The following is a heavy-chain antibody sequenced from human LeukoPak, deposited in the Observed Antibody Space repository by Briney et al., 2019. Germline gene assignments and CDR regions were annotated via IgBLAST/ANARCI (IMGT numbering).Heavy chain of an antibody. CDR2: MNPNSGNT. D-gene: IGHD2-2*01. CDR3: ARGPTYVVPAAAYYFDY. J-gene: IGHJ4*02. V-gene: IGHV1-8*01. Sequence: ASVKVSCKASGYTFTSYDINWVRQATGQGLEWMGWMNPNSGNTGYAQEFQGRVTMTRNTSISTAYMELSSLRSEDTAVYYCARGPTYVVPAAAYYFDYWGQGTLVTVSS. CDR1: GYTFTSYD.